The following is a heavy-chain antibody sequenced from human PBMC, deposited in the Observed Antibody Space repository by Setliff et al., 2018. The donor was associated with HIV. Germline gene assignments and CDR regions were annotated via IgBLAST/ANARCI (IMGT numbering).Heavy chain of an antibody. D-gene: IGHD2-15*01. J-gene: IGHJ5*02. CDR3: ARVRYCSGGNCYGGEYWFDP. Sequence: GASVKVSCKASGYTFTSYYIHWVRQAPGQGLEWMGVIHPSGGSTSYAQSFQDRVTMTRDTSTSTVYMELSSLRSEDTAVYYCARVRYCSGGNCYGGEYWFDPWGQGTLVTVS. V-gene: IGHV1-46*01. CDR2: IHPSGGST. CDR1: GYTFTSYY.